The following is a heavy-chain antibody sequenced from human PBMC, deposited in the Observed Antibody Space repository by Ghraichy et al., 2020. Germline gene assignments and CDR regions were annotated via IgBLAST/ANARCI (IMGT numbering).Heavy chain of an antibody. D-gene: IGHD4-23*01. CDR3: ARASRVVRFYYYDGMDV. Sequence: LTCVGSGFTLSSYGMNWVRQSPGKGLEWVSYITSSGRTISYADSVKGRFTISRDIAQNSLYLQMNSLRDEDTAVYYCARASRVVRFYYYDGMDVWGQGTTVTVTS. CDR2: ITSSGRTI. CDR1: GFTLSSYG. V-gene: IGHV3-48*02. J-gene: IGHJ6*02.